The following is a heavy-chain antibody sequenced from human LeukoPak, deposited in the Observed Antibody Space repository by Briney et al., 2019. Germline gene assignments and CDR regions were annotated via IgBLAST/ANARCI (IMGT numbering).Heavy chain of an antibody. Sequence: GGSLRLSCAASGFTFDDYAMHWVRQAPGKGLEWVSGISWNSGSIGYADSVKGRFTISRDNAKNSLYLQMNSLRAEDTALYYCAKDIGSGWNHYYYGMDVWGQGTTVTVSS. J-gene: IGHJ6*02. D-gene: IGHD6-19*01. CDR3: AKDIGSGWNHYYYGMDV. CDR2: ISWNSGSI. CDR1: GFTFDDYA. V-gene: IGHV3-9*01.